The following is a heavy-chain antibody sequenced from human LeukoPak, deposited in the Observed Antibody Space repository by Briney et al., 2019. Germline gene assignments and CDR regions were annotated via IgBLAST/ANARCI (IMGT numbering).Heavy chain of an antibody. J-gene: IGHJ6*02. CDR1: GYTFTSYD. CDR3: VSRLPILTGYYTRRSDYYGMDV. V-gene: IGHV1-8*01. D-gene: IGHD3-9*01. CDR2: MSPNSGIT. Sequence: ASVKVSCKASGYTFTSYDINWVRQATGQGLEWMGWMSPNSGITGYAQKFQGRVTMTRNTAISTAYMELSSLRSEDTAVYYCVSRLPILTGYYTRRSDYYGMDVWGQGTTVTVSS.